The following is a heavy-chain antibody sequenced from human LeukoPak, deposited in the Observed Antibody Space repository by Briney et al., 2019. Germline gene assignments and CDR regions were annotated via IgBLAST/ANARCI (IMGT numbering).Heavy chain of an antibody. D-gene: IGHD2-8*02. Sequence: GESLKISCKGSGYSFTSSWIGWVRQMPGKGLEWMGTIYPGDSDTRYSPSFQGQVTISVDKSINTAYLQWSSLKASDTAIYYCARDGGGVSSWVSHWGQGTLVTVSS. V-gene: IGHV5-51*01. CDR2: IYPGDSDT. CDR1: GYSFTSSW. J-gene: IGHJ4*02. CDR3: ARDGGGVSSWVSH.